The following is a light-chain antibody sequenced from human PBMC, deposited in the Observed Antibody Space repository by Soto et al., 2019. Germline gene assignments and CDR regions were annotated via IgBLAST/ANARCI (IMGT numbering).Light chain of an antibody. Sequence: QLVLTQPPSASASLGASVKLTCTLSSGHNSYAIAWHQQQPEKGPRYLMKLNSDGSHSKGDGIPDRFSGSSSGAERYLTISSLEAEDEAGYYCQTWSTDIRVFGGGTKLTVL. V-gene: IGLV4-69*01. CDR2: LNSDGSH. CDR1: SGHNSYA. J-gene: IGLJ3*02. CDR3: QTWSTDIRV.